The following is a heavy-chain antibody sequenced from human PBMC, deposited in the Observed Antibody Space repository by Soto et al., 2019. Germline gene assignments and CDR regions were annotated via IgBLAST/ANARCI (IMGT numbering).Heavy chain of an antibody. V-gene: IGHV3-23*04. D-gene: IGHD3-16*01. CDR1: GFNFNSFA. CDR2: VSPSGTST. CDR3: ARTPGITSQGYFEL. Sequence: EAQLVESGGGLVQPGGSLRLSCAASGFNFNSFAMSWVRQAPGEGLEWVSGVSPSGTSTYYAGSLKGRLTISRDNSKDTVYLRMYFLRVHDTAIFFCARTPGITSQGYFELWGRGTIVSVSS. J-gene: IGHJ2*01.